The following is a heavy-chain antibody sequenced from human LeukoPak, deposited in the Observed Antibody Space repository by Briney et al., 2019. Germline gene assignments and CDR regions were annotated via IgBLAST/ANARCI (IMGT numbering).Heavy chain of an antibody. CDR2: INPNTDVT. V-gene: IGHV1-2*02. J-gene: IGHJ4*02. CDR3: ARDWGALSYYSAPGNFLYDY. CDR1: GYTFSGYS. Sequence: ASVEVSCKASGYTFSGYSVHWVRQAPGQGLEWMGWINPNTDVTNYAQKFQGRVTMTRDTSISTAYMELSSLRSDDTAVYYCARDWGALSYYSAPGNFLYDYWGQGTLVTVSS. D-gene: IGHD3-10*02.